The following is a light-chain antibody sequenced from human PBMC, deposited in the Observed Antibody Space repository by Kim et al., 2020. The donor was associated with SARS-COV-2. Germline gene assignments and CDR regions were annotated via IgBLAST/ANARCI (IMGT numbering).Light chain of an antibody. CDR2: GAS. CDR1: QSISSRS. CDR3: QQYNSSLYT. V-gene: IGKV3-20*01. J-gene: IGKJ2*01. Sequence: EVVLSQSLGTLSLSPGERATLSCRASQSISSRSLAWYQHIPGRAPRLLIYGASIRATGVPDRFSGSGSGRDFTLTISRLEPEDSAVYYCQQYNSSLYTFGQGTKLEI.